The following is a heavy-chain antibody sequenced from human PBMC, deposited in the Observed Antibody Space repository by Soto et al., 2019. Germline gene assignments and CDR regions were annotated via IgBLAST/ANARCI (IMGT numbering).Heavy chain of an antibody. Sequence: GGSLRLSCAASGFTFSSYWMHWVRQAPGKGLVWVSRINSDGSSTSYADSVKGRFTISRDNAKNTLYLQMNSLRAEDTAVYYCAREWGLSYYDEVEDAFDIWGQGTMVTVSS. CDR1: GFTFSSYW. CDR2: INSDGSST. CDR3: AREWGLSYYDEVEDAFDI. D-gene: IGHD3-22*01. J-gene: IGHJ3*02. V-gene: IGHV3-74*01.